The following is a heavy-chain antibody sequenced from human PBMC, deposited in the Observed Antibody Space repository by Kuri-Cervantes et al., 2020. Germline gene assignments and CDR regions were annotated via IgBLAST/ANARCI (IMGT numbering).Heavy chain of an antibody. D-gene: IGHD3-10*02. CDR2: FDPEDGET. Sequence: ASVKVSCKVSGYTLTELSMHWVRQAPGKGLEWMGGFDPEDGETIYAQKLQGRVTMTTDTSTSTAYMELRSLRSDDTAVYYCAREMFPDAFDIWGQGTMVTVSS. CDR3: AREMFPDAFDI. V-gene: IGHV1-24*01. CDR1: GYTLTELS. J-gene: IGHJ3*02.